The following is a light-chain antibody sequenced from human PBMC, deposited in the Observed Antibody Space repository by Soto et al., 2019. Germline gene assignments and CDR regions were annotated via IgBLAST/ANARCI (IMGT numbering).Light chain of an antibody. V-gene: IGKV3-20*01. Sequence: EIVLTQSPATLSLSPGERATLSCRASQSVSSYLAWYQQKPGQTPRLLIYDASNRATGIPDRFSGSGSGTDFTLTISRLEPEDFAVYYCQQYDTSTRTFGQGTKVDIK. CDR1: QSVSSY. CDR2: DAS. J-gene: IGKJ1*01. CDR3: QQYDTSTRT.